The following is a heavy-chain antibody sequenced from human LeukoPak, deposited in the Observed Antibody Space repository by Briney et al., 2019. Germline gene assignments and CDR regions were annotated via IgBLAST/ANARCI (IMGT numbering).Heavy chain of an antibody. D-gene: IGHD1-7*01. J-gene: IGHJ4*02. CDR2: ISSSSGYI. Sequence: PGGSLRLSCAASGFTFSSYSMNWVRQPPGKGLEWVSSISSSSGYIYYADSVKGRFTISRDNAKNSLYLHLNSLRAEDTAVYYCARERYNWNYAFDYWGQGTLVTVSS. CDR1: GFTFSSYS. CDR3: ARERYNWNYAFDY. V-gene: IGHV3-21*01.